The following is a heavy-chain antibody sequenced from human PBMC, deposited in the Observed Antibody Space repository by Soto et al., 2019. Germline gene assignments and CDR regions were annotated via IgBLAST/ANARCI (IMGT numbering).Heavy chain of an antibody. Sequence: EVQLVESGGGLVNPGGSLRLSCAASGFTFSYYPLHWVRRAPGKGLEWVSSISGIRDYIRYADSVTGRFTISRDNAKTSLYLQMNSLTAEDTAVYYCAREGVNNYTEYYFDYWGQGTLVTVSS. D-gene: IGHD3-10*01. J-gene: IGHJ4*02. CDR1: GFTFSYYP. CDR3: AREGVNNYTEYYFDY. CDR2: ISGIRDYI. V-gene: IGHV3-21*06.